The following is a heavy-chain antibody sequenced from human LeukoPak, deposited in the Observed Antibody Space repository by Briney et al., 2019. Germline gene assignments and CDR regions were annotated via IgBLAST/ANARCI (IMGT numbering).Heavy chain of an antibody. Sequence: GGSLRLSCAASGFTFKSYTMTWVRQAPGKGLEWVSSISSNSGVIHYADSVKGRFTISRDNAKNSLSLQMMSLRAEDTAVYYCAKNYDFWSAAGFDYWGQGTLVTVSS. CDR1: GFTFKSYT. CDR3: AKNYDFWSAAGFDY. CDR2: ISSNSGVI. D-gene: IGHD3-3*01. J-gene: IGHJ4*02. V-gene: IGHV3-48*01.